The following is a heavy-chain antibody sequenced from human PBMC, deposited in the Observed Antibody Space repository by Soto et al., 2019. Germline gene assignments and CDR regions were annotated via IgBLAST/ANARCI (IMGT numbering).Heavy chain of an antibody. V-gene: IGHV4-59*08. CDR1: GGSISSYY. CDR2: IYYSGST. Sequence: PSETLSLTCTVSGGSISSYYWSWIRQPPGKGLEWIGYIYYSGSTNYNPSLKSRVTISVDTSKNQFSLKLSSVTAADTAVYYCARQYPRQAFDYWGQGTLVTVSS. CDR3: ARQYPRQAFDY. J-gene: IGHJ4*02.